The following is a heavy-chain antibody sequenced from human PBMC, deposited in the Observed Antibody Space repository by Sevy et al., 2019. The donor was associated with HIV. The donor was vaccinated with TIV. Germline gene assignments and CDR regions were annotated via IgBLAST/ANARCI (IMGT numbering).Heavy chain of an antibody. D-gene: IGHD1-20*01. CDR1: GFTFSSYA. J-gene: IGHJ6*03. CDR3: AKDGYKPSVGDENYYYYYMDV. Sequence: GGSLRLSCAASGFTFSSYAMSWVRQAPGKGLEWVSAISGSGGSTYYADSVKGRFTISRDNPKNTLYLQMNSLRAEDTAVYYCAKDGYKPSVGDENYYYYYMDVWGKGTTVTVS. V-gene: IGHV3-23*01. CDR2: ISGSGGST.